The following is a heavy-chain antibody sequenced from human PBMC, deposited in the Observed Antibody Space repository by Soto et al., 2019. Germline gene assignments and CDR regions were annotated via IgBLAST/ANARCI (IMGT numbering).Heavy chain of an antibody. CDR1: GGSFSGYY. D-gene: IGHD5-18*01. CDR3: ARDVDTAMGGDY. V-gene: IGHV4-34*01. J-gene: IGHJ4*02. Sequence: QVQLQQWGAGLLKPSETLSLTCAVYGGSFSGYYWCWIRQPPGKGLEWIGEINHSGSTNYNPSLKRRVTISVDTSKNQFSLKLSSVTAADTAVYYCARDVDTAMGGDYWGQGTLVTVSS. CDR2: INHSGST.